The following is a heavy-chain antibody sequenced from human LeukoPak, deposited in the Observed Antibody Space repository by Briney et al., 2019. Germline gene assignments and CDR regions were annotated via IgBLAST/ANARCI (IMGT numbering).Heavy chain of an antibody. D-gene: IGHD2-2*01. V-gene: IGHV3-74*01. CDR3: ARGLSRSSTSCYSP. J-gene: IGHJ5*02. CDR1: GFTFSGYW. Sequence: PGGSLRLSCAASGFTFSGYWMHWVRQAPGKGLVWVSRINSDGSSTSYADSVKGRFTISRDNAKNTLYLQMSSLRAEDTAVYYCARGLSRSSTSCYSPWGQGTLVTVSS. CDR2: INSDGSST.